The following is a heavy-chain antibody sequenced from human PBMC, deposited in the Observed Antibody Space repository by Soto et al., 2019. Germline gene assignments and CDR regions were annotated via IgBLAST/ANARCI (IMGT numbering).Heavy chain of an antibody. J-gene: IGHJ4*02. Sequence: QVQLVQSGAAVKKPGSSVKVSCKASGGTFSSYAISWVRQAPGQGLEWMGGILPIFGTATYAQKFQGRVTITADESTSTADMELSSLRSEDTAVYYCGRSRVVTRHYYFDYWGQGTLVTVSS. CDR1: GGTFSSYA. CDR3: GRSRVVTRHYYFDY. CDR2: ILPIFGTA. V-gene: IGHV1-69*01. D-gene: IGHD2-15*01.